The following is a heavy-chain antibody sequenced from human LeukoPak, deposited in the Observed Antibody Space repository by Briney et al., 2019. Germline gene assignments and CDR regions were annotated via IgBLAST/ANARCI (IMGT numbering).Heavy chain of an antibody. CDR2: ISGSSSTI. J-gene: IGHJ4*02. Sequence: GGSLRLSCAASGFTFSTYRMSWVRQAPGNGLEWVSYISGSSSTIHYADSVKGRFTVSRDNAKNTLYLQMNNLRDADTAVYYCASDSRDYVFDHWGQGALVTVSS. CDR3: ASDSRDYVFDH. V-gene: IGHV3-48*02. D-gene: IGHD4-17*01. CDR1: GFTFSTYR.